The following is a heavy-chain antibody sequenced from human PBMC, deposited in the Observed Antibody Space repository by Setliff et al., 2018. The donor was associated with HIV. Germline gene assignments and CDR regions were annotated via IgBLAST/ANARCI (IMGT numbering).Heavy chain of an antibody. D-gene: IGHD3-10*01. V-gene: IGHV4-39*07. CDR3: ARDWGSITMGGSYYYYYGMDV. CDR1: GGSIRSSNYY. CDR2: IYYSRNT. Sequence: SETLSLTCTVSGGSIRSSNYYWGWIRQPPGKGLEWIGSIYYSRNTNYNPSLKSRVTISVETSKNQFSLNLNSVTAADTAVYYCARDWGSITMGGSYYYYYGMDVWGQGTTVTVSS. J-gene: IGHJ6*02.